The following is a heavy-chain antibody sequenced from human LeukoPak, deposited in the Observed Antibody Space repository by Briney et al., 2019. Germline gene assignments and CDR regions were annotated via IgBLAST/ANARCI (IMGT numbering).Heavy chain of an antibody. CDR1: GGSISSYY. CDR2: IYTSGST. Sequence: SETLSLTCTVSGGSISSYYWSWIRQPAGKGLEWIGRIYTSGSTNYNPSLKSRVTMSVDTSKNQFSLKLSSVTAADTAVYYCARENNWGGYYYMDVWGKGTTVTVSS. V-gene: IGHV4-4*07. CDR3: ARENNWGGYYYMDV. J-gene: IGHJ6*03. D-gene: IGHD7-27*01.